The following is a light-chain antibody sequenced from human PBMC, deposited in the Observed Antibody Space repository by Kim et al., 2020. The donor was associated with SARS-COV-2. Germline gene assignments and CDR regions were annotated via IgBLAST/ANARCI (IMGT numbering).Light chain of an antibody. CDR1: KWGDKY. CDR2: RDS. CDR3: QTWDSSGV. V-gene: IGLV3-1*01. Sequence: VYVSPGQTASITCSGDKWGDKYTCWYQQKPGQSPVLVIYRDSRRPAGIPERFSGSNSGNTATLTISGTQAMDEADYYCQTWDSSGVFGGGTQLTVL. J-gene: IGLJ2*01.